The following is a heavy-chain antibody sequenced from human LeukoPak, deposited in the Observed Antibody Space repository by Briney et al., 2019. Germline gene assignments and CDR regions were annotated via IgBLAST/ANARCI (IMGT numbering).Heavy chain of an antibody. CDR3: ARGLSGYASSLGY. D-gene: IGHD6-6*01. V-gene: IGHV3-74*01. J-gene: IGHJ4*02. Sequence: GGSLRLSCAASGFTFSSYGMHWVRQAPGKGLVGVSRINSDGSSTSYADSVRGRFSISRDNAKNTLYLQMNSLRAEDTAVYYCARGLSGYASSLGYWGQGTLVTVSA. CDR1: GFTFSSYG. CDR2: INSDGSST.